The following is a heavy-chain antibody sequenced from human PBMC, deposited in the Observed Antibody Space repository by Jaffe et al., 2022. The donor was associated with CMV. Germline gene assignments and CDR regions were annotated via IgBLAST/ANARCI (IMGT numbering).Heavy chain of an antibody. CDR3: ARGVPSSWMSYYYDSSGSPNAFDI. Sequence: QVQLQESGPGLVKPSETLSLTCTVSGGSISSYYWSWIRQPPGKGLEWIGYIYYSGSTNYNPSLKSRVTISVDTSKNQFSLKLSSVTAADTAVYYCARGVPSSWMSYYYDSSGSPNAFDIWGQGTMVTVSS. D-gene: IGHD3-22*01. V-gene: IGHV4-59*01. CDR2: IYYSGST. CDR1: GGSISSYY. J-gene: IGHJ3*02.